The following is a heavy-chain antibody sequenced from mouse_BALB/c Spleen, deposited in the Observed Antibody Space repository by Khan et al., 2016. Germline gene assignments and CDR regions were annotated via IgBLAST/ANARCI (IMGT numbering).Heavy chain of an antibody. CDR3: ARGKGNIAMDY. D-gene: IGHD2-1*01. CDR2: ISTYYGNT. CDR1: GYTFTDYA. Sequence: QVQLKQSGPELVRPGVSVKISCKGTGYTFTDYAMHWVKQSHAKSLEWIGVISTYYGNTNYNQKFKGKATMTVDKSSSPAYMELARLTSEDSAISYCARGKGNIAMDYWGQGTSVTVSS. V-gene: IGHV1S137*01. J-gene: IGHJ4*01.